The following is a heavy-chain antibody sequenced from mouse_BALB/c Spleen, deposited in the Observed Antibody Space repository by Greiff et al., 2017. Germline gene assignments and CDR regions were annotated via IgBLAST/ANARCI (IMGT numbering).Heavy chain of an antibody. CDR3: ASGSSYAMDY. V-gene: IGHV5-4*02. J-gene: IGHJ4*01. D-gene: IGHD1-1*01. CDR2: ISDGGSYT. CDR1: GFTFSDYY. Sequence: EVQGVESGGGLVKPGGSLKLSCAASGFTFSDYYMYWVRQTPEKRLEWVATISDGGSYTYYPDSVKGRFTISRDNAKNNLYLQMSSLKSEDTAMYYCASGSSYAMDYWGQGTSVTVSS.